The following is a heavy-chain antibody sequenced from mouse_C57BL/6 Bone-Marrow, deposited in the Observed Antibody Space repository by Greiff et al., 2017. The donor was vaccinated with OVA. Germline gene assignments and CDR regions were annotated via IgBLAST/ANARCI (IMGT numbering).Heavy chain of an antibody. D-gene: IGHD4-1*02. CDR2: SRNKANDYTT. J-gene: IGHJ4*01. V-gene: IGHV7-1*01. CDR3: ARDDPSTGSRDYAMDY. Sequence: EVMLVESGGGLVQSGRSLRLSCATSGFTFSDFYMEWVRQAPGKGLEWIAASRNKANDYTTEYSASVKGRFIVSRDTSQSILYLQMNALRAEDTAIYYCARDDPSTGSRDYAMDYWGQGTSVTVSS. CDR1: GFTFSDFY.